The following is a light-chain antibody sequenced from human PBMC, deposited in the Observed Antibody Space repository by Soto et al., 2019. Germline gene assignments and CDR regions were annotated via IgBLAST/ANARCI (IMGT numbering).Light chain of an antibody. Sequence: EIVMTQSPATLSVSPGERATLSCRASQSVSSNLAWYQQKPGQAPRLVIYGASTRATGIPARFSGSGSGTEFTLTISSLQSEDFAVYYCQRYNNWPWTFGQGTEVEIK. J-gene: IGKJ1*01. V-gene: IGKV3-15*01. CDR2: GAS. CDR1: QSVSSN. CDR3: QRYNNWPWT.